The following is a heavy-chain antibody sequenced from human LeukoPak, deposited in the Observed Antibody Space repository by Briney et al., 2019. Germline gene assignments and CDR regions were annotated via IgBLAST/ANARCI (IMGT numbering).Heavy chain of an antibody. Sequence: ASVKVSCKASGYTFTSYGISWVRQAPGQGLEGMGWISAYNGNTNYVQKLQGRVTMTTDTSTSTAYIELRSLRSEDTAVYYCARERETWFDPWGQGTLVTVSS. D-gene: IGHD1-26*01. CDR3: ARERETWFDP. CDR2: ISAYNGNT. CDR1: GYTFTSYG. V-gene: IGHV1-18*01. J-gene: IGHJ5*02.